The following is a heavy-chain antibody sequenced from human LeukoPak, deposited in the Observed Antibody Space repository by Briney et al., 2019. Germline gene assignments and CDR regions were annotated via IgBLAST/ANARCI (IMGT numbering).Heavy chain of an antibody. CDR3: ARDLNQYYYYYMDV. D-gene: IGHD1-14*01. V-gene: IGHV3-11*04. CDR1: GFTFSDYY. CDR2: ISSSGSTI. Sequence: GGSLRLSCAASGFTFSDYYMSWIRQAPGKGLEWVSYISSSGSTIYYADSVKGRFTISRDNAKNSLYLQMNSLRAEGTAVYYCARDLNQYYYYYMDVWGKGTTVTVSS. J-gene: IGHJ6*03.